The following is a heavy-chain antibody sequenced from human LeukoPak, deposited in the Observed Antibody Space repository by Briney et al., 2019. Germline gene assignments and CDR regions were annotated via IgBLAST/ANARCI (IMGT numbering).Heavy chain of an antibody. J-gene: IGHJ4*02. CDR3: ARAVGGDGSGSL. Sequence: GSLRLSCAASAFTVSSNYMSWVRQAPGKVLEWVSVTYSGGSTYYADSVKGTFTISRDNSKTTLYLKMHSLRAEATAVYYCARAVGGDGSGSLWGPGTLVTASS. CDR1: AFTVSSNY. CDR2: TYSGGST. D-gene: IGHD3-10*01. V-gene: IGHV3-53*01.